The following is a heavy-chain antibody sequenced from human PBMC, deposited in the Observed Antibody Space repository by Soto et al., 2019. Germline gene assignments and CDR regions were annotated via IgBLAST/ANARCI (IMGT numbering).Heavy chain of an antibody. CDR3: ARAYSSSPDTHEYCDY. CDR2: ISSSGSTI. Sequence: EVQLVESGGGLVQPGGSLRLSCAASGFTFSSYEMNWVRQAPGKGLEWVSYISSSGSTIYYADSVKGRFTISRDNAKNSLSLQMNSLRSEDTAVYYCARAYSSSPDTHEYCDYWGQGTLVTVSS. J-gene: IGHJ4*02. CDR1: GFTFSSYE. D-gene: IGHD6-6*01. V-gene: IGHV3-48*03.